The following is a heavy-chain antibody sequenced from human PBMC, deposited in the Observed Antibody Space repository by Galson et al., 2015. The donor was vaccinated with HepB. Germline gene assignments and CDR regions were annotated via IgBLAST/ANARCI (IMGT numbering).Heavy chain of an antibody. V-gene: IGHV2-5*01. D-gene: IGHD3-16*01. CDR3: AHNRKWGMNFES. CDR1: GFSLSTGGVA. J-gene: IGHJ4*02. Sequence: LVKPTQTLTLTCTFSGFSLSTGGVAVGWIRQPPGKALEWLALIYWNDDKRYSPSLKTRLTITKDTSTNQVVLTMTNVDPVDTGTYYCAHNRKWGMNFESWGQGTLVTVSS. CDR2: IYWNDDK.